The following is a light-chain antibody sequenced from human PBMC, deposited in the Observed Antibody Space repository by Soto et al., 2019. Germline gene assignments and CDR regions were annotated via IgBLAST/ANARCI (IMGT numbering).Light chain of an antibody. V-gene: IGKV3-20*01. Sequence: EIVLKQSPGTLSLSPGERATLFCRASQSVSNNYLAWYQQKPGQAPRLLIYGASNRATGIPDRFSGSGSGTDFTLTISRLEPEDFAVYYCQQYGSSGTFGQGTKVDIK. J-gene: IGKJ1*01. CDR3: QQYGSSGT. CDR2: GAS. CDR1: QSVSNNY.